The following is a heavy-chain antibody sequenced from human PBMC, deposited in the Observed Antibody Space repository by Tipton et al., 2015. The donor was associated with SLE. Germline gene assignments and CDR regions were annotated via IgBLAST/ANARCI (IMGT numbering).Heavy chain of an antibody. CDR2: IYNPGNT. V-gene: IGHV4-31*03. J-gene: IGHJ3*01. Sequence: TLSLTCTVSGASISSGAYYWGWIRQHPGKGLEWIGYIYNPGNTYYNPSLKGRLAISIDTSKNQFSLKLNSVTAADTAVYYCARLYGSDFDFWGQGTMVIVSS. D-gene: IGHD2-2*02. CDR1: GASISSGAYY. CDR3: ARLYGSDFDF.